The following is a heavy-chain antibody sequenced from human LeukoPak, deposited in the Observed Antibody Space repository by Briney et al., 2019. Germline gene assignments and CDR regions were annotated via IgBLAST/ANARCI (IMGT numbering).Heavy chain of an antibody. J-gene: IGHJ6*03. V-gene: IGHV4-4*02. CDR1: GGSISSSNW. CDR2: IYHSGST. Sequence: SETLSLTCAVSGGSISSSNWWSWVRQPPGKGLEWIGEIYHSGSTNYNPSLKSRVTISVDKSKNQFSLKLSSVTAADTAVYYCARVNNLGGYYMDVWGKGTTVTVSS. CDR3: ARVNNLGGYYMDV. D-gene: IGHD1-14*01.